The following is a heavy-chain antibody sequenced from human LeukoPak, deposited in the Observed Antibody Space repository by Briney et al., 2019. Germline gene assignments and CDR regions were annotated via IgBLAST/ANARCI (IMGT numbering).Heavy chain of an antibody. CDR2: IGGSGVGT. J-gene: IGHJ6*02. V-gene: IGHV3-23*01. D-gene: IGHD4-11*01. CDR1: GFTFRYYA. Sequence: GGSLRLSCAASGFTFRYYAMSWLRQAPGEGLEWVSVIGGSGVGTYYADSVKGRFTISRDNSKNTLYLQMNSLRAEDTAIYYCAKKAEVDYIHYYGMDVWGQGTTVTVSS. CDR3: AKKAEVDYIHYYGMDV.